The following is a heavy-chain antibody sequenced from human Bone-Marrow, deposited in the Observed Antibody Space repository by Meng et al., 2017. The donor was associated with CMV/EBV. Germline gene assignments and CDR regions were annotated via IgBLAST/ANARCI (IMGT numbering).Heavy chain of an antibody. V-gene: IGHV4-34*01. CDR3: ARAGRIGVGMDV. J-gene: IGHJ6*02. CDR1: GGSFSGYY. CDR2: INLSGST. Sequence: GSLRLSCAVYGGSFSGYYWSWIRQPPGKGLEWIGEINLSGSTNYNPSLKSRVTISVDTSKNQFSLKLSSGTAADTAVYYCARAGRIGVGMDVWGQGTTVTVSS. D-gene: IGHD2-8*01.